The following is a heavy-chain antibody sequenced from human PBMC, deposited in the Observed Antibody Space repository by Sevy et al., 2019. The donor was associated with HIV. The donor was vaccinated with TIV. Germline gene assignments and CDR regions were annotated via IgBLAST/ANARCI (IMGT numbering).Heavy chain of an antibody. V-gene: IGHV3-48*03. CDR2: ISSSGSTI. D-gene: IGHD3-16*01. CDR3: ARGIWGGMDY. Sequence: GGSLRLSCAASGFTFSTYEMNWVRQAPGKGLEWVSYISSSGSTIYYADSVKGRFTISRDNAKNSLYLQMNSLRAEDTAVYYCARGIWGGMDYWSQGTLVTVSS. J-gene: IGHJ4*02. CDR1: GFTFSTYE.